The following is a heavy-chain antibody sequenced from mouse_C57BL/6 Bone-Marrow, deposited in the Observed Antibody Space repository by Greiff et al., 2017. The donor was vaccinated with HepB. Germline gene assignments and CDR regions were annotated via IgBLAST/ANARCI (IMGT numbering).Heavy chain of an antibody. V-gene: IGHV5-12*01. Sequence: EVKVVESGGGLVQPGGSLKLSCAASGFTFRDYYMYWVRQTPEKRLEWVAYISNGGGSTYYPDTVKGRFTISRDNAKNTLYLQMSRLKSEDTAMYYCARLDGNYSWFAYWGQGTLVTGSA. D-gene: IGHD2-1*01. J-gene: IGHJ3*01. CDR1: GFTFRDYY. CDR2: ISNGGGST. CDR3: ARLDGNYSWFAY.